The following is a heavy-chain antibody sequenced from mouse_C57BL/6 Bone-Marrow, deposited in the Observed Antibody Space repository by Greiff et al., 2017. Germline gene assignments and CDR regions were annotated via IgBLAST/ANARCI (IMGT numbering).Heavy chain of an antibody. V-gene: IGHV5-12*01. CDR3: ARDTTVVVYYAMDY. CDR1: GFTFSDYY. D-gene: IGHD1-1*01. Sequence: DVKLVESGGGLVQPGGSLKLSCAASGFTFSDYYMYWVRQTPEKRLEWVAYISNGGGSTYYPDTVKGRFTISRDNAKNTLYLQMSRLKSEDTAMYYCARDTTVVVYYAMDYWGQGTSVTVSS. CDR2: ISNGGGST. J-gene: IGHJ4*01.